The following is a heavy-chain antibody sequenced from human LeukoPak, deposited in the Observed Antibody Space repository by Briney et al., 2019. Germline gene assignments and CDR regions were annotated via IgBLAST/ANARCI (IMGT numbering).Heavy chain of an antibody. Sequence: SETLSLTCGVHGDSFTGYYWSWIRQPPGKGLEWIGEVNHNGVTNYRPSLKSRLTISVDTSKNQLSLKLSSVTAADTAVYYCARERLVRGVMTFDYWGQGSLITVSS. CDR1: GDSFTGYY. CDR3: ARERLVRGVMTFDY. D-gene: IGHD3-10*01. V-gene: IGHV4-34*01. J-gene: IGHJ4*02. CDR2: VNHNGVT.